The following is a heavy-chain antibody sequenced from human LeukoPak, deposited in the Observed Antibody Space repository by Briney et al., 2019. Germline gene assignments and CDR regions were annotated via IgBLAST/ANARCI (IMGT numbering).Heavy chain of an antibody. D-gene: IGHD2-2*01. CDR1: GGTFSSYA. Sequence: SVTVSFKASGGTFSSYAISWVRQAPGQGLEWMGRIIPIFGIANYAQKFQGRVTITADKSTSTAYMELSSLRSEDTAVYYCARESCSSTSCYLGWFDPWGQGTLVTVSS. CDR3: ARESCSSTSCYLGWFDP. V-gene: IGHV1-69*04. CDR2: IIPIFGIA. J-gene: IGHJ5*02.